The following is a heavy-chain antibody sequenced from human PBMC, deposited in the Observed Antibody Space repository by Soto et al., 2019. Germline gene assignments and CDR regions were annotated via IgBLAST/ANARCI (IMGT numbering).Heavy chain of an antibody. CDR1: GGTFGRYT. V-gene: IGHV1-69*02. CDR3: AGGGNGYHYCGLDV. CDR2: IIPILGIA. Sequence: AVKVCCKASGGTFGRYTISWVRQAPGQGLEWMGRIIPILGIANYAQKFQGRVTITADKSTSTAYMELSSLRSEDTAVYYCAGGGNGYHYCGLDVRGQGTTVTVSS. D-gene: IGHD2-15*01. J-gene: IGHJ6*02.